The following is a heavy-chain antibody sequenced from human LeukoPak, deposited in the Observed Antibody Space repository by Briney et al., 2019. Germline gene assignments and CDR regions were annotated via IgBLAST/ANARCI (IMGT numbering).Heavy chain of an antibody. V-gene: IGHV1-18*01. CDR1: GYTFTSYG. CDR3: ARAVVPDY. CDR2: ISPYNGNT. D-gene: IGHD3-22*01. Sequence: ASVKVPCKASGYTFTSYGITWVRQSPGQGLEWVGWISPYNGNTHFARKLQGRVTMTTDTSTSTAYMELRNLRSDDTAVYYCARAVVPDYWGQGTLVTVSS. J-gene: IGHJ4*02.